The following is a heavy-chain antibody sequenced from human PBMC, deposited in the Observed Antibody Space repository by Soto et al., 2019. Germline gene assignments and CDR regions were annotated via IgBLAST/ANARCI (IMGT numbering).Heavy chain of an antibody. Sequence: ASVKVSCKASGYTFTSYDINWVRQATGQGLEWMGWMNPNSGNTGYAQKFQGRVTMTRNTSISTAYMELSSLRSEDTAVYYCARGHYDILTGANAFDIWGQGAMVTVSS. CDR2: MNPNSGNT. D-gene: IGHD3-9*01. CDR3: ARGHYDILTGANAFDI. V-gene: IGHV1-8*01. CDR1: GYTFTSYD. J-gene: IGHJ3*02.